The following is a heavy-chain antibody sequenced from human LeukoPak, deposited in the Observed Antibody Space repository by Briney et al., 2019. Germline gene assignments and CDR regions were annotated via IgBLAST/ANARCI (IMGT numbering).Heavy chain of an antibody. CDR1: GGSISSGAYH. Sequence: SESLSLTCTVSGGSISSGAYHWSWIRQHPGKGLEWIGYIYYSGSTYYNPSLKSRITLSVDTSKNQFSLKLSSVTAADTAVYYCARDRAVAGPLFDYWGQGTLVTVSS. CDR3: ARDRAVAGPLFDY. D-gene: IGHD6-19*01. V-gene: IGHV4-31*03. CDR2: IYYSGST. J-gene: IGHJ4*02.